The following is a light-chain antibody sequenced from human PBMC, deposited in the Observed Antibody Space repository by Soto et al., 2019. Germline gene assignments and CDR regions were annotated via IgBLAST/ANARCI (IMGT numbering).Light chain of an antibody. Sequence: EIVLTQSPGTLSFSPGERATLSCRASQSVSSYYFAWYQQKPGQAPRLLIYAASSRATGIPDRFSGGGSGTDFTLTISRLEPEDFAVYYCQQCGSSPWTFGQGTKVDIK. CDR3: QQCGSSPWT. J-gene: IGKJ1*01. CDR1: QSVSSYY. V-gene: IGKV3-20*01. CDR2: AAS.